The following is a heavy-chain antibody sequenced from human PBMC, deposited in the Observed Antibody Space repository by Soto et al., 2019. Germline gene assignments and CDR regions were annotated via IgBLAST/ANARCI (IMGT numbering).Heavy chain of an antibody. CDR1: GDSVSSGGNY. CDR2: IHYSGSV. J-gene: IGHJ4*02. CDR3: ARGGGSCGSTSCHTYYFDY. V-gene: IGHV4-61*08. D-gene: IGHD2-2*02. Sequence: QVQLQESGPGLVKPSETLSLTCTVSGDSVSSGGNYWSWIRQPPGEGLEWIAYIHYSGSVNYNPSLKSRVTISVDTSKNQVSLRLNSVTAADTAFYYCARGGGSCGSTSCHTYYFDYWGQGPLVTVSS.